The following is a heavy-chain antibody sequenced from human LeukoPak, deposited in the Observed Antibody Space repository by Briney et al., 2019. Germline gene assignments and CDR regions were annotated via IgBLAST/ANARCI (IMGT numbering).Heavy chain of an antibody. CDR3: AELGITMIGGV. CDR2: ISSSGSTI. J-gene: IGHJ6*01. V-gene: IGHV3-48*03. D-gene: IGHD3-10*02. CDR1: GFTFSSYE. Sequence: GGSLRLSCAAAGFTFSSYEMNWVRQAPGKGLEWVSYISSSGSTIYYADSVKGRFTISRDNAKNSLYLQMNSLRAEDTAVYYCAELGITMIGGVWGKETTVTISS.